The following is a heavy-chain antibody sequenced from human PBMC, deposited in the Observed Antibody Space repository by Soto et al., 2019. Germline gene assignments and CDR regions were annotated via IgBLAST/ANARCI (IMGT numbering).Heavy chain of an antibody. J-gene: IGHJ3*02. D-gene: IGHD3-16*02. V-gene: IGHV5-51*01. CDR1: GYGFTTHW. CDR3: ARRVSRTRLGDLSQTLFDAFDI. Sequence: EVQLVQSGAEVKKPGESLKISCEGSGYGFTTHWIAWVRQMPGKGLEWVGLIYPGDSDTRYSPSFEGQVTISVDTSITPAYLEWSSLQASDTAIFYCARRVSRTRLGDLSQTLFDAFDIWGQGTVVTVSS. CDR2: IYPGDSDT.